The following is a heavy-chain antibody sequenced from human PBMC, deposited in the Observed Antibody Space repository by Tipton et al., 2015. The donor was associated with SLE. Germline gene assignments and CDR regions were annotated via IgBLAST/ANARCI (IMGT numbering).Heavy chain of an antibody. D-gene: IGHD2-2*02. V-gene: IGHV4-61*09. J-gene: IGHJ6*02. CDR3: ARAGDTVVVPAAIGGYYYYYGMDV. CDR2: IYTSGST. CDR1: GGSISSGSYY. Sequence: TLSLTCTVSGGSISSGSYYWSWIRQPAGKGLEWIGYIYTSGSTNYNPSLKSRVTISVDTSKNQFSLKLSSVTAADTAVYYCARAGDTVVVPAAIGGYYYYYGMDVWGQGTTVTVSS.